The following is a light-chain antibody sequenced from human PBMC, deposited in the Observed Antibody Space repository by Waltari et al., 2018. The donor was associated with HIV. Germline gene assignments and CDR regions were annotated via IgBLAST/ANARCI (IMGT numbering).Light chain of an antibody. V-gene: IGLV1-47*01. Sequence: SVLTQPPSASVTPGQRVTISCSGSTSNIGSNDVFWYQHLPGPAPKLLIQRNNQRPSGVPDRFSGSTSGTSASLAISGLRSEDEADYYCVAWDDSLRGVVFGGGTKVAAL. CDR2: RNN. CDR1: TSNIGSND. J-gene: IGLJ2*01. CDR3: VAWDDSLRGVV.